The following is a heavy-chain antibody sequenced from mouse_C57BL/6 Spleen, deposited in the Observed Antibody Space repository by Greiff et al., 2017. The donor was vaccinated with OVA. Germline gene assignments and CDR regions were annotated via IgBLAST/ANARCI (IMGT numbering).Heavy chain of an antibody. J-gene: IGHJ3*01. D-gene: IGHD1-1*01. Sequence: EVQVVESGGGLVKPGGSLKLSCAASGFTFSDYGMHWVRQAPEKGLEWVAYISSGSSTIYYADTVKGRFTISRDNAKNTLFLQMTSLRSEDTAMYYCASITTVVATEYWGQGTLVTVSA. CDR1: GFTFSDYG. CDR3: ASITTVVATEY. CDR2: ISSGSSTI. V-gene: IGHV5-17*01.